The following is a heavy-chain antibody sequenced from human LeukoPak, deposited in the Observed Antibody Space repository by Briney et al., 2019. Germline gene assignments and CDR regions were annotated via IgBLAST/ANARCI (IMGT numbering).Heavy chain of an antibody. D-gene: IGHD6-19*01. CDR3: ASQKGRIAVAVDY. J-gene: IGHJ4*02. CDR1: GFTFSSYE. Sequence: PGGSLRLSCAASGFTFSSYEMKGVRQAPGKGREGGSYISILGSTTYYAACVKGPFTISRDNPKTSLYLQINTLRVEDTAVYYSASQKGRIAVAVDYCGQGTLFTVSS. CDR2: ISILGSTT. V-gene: IGHV3-48*03.